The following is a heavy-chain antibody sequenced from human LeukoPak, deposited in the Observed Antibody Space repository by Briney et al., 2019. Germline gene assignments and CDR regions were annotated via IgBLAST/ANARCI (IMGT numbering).Heavy chain of an antibody. CDR2: ISYDGSNK. D-gene: IGHD2-15*01. V-gene: IGHV3-30*04. CDR1: GFTFSSYA. Sequence: GGSLRLSCAASGFTFSSYAMHWVRQAPGKGLEWVAVISYDGSNKYYADSVKGRFTISRDNSKNTLYLQMNSLRAEDTAVYYCARDRVVAAYYFDYWGQGTLVTVS. CDR3: ARDRVVAAYYFDY. J-gene: IGHJ4*02.